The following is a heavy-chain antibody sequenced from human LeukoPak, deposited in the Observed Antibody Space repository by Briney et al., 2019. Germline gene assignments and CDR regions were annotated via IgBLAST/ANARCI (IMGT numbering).Heavy chain of an antibody. D-gene: IGHD7-27*01. CDR2: IYYSGST. CDR3: ASLLNGGVAHWFDP. V-gene: IGHV4-39*01. Sequence: SETLSLTCTVSGGSISNSNYYWGWIRQPPGKGLEWIGNIYYSGSTYYNASLKSRATISVDTSKNQFSLRLSSVTASDTAVYFCASLLNGGVAHWFDPWGQGTLVTVSS. CDR1: GGSISNSNYY. J-gene: IGHJ5*02.